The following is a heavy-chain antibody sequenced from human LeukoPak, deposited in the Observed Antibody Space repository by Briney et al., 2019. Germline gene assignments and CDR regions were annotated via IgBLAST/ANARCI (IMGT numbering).Heavy chain of an antibody. CDR3: ASNYCGGDCYYYYYGMDV. CDR2: ISSSGSTI. CDR1: GFTFSSYE. V-gene: IGHV3-48*03. D-gene: IGHD2-21*02. Sequence: GGSLRLSCAASGFTFSSYEMNWVRQAPGKGLEWVSYISSSGSTIYYADSVKGRFTISRDNAKNSLYLQMNSLRAEDTAVYYCASNYCGGDCYYYYYGMDVWGQGTTVTVS. J-gene: IGHJ6*02.